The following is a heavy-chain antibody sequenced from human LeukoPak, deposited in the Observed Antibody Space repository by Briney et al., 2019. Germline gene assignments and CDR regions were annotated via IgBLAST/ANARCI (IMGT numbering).Heavy chain of an antibody. J-gene: IGHJ4*02. CDR3: ARVAFGGYFFDY. CDR1: GYTFTSYG. D-gene: IGHD2-15*01. Sequence: ASVKVSCKASGYTFTSYGISWVRQAPGQGLEWMGWISAYNGNTNYAQKLQGRVTMTTDTTTTTAYMELRSLRSDDTAVYYCARVAFGGYFFDYWGQGTLVTVSS. V-gene: IGHV1-18*01. CDR2: ISAYNGNT.